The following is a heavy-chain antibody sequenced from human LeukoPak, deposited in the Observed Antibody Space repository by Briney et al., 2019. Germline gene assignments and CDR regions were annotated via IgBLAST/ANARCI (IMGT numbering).Heavy chain of an antibody. CDR3: ARARSCSAGTCYPDY. Sequence: GESLKISCKGSGYSFNTYWIGWVRQMPGKGLEWMGIIYPGDSDTRYSPSFQGPVTISVDKSISTAYLQWSSLKASDTAIHYCARARSCSAGTCYPDYRGQGTLVTVSS. D-gene: IGHD2-15*01. J-gene: IGHJ4*02. V-gene: IGHV5-51*01. CDR2: IYPGDSDT. CDR1: GYSFNTYW.